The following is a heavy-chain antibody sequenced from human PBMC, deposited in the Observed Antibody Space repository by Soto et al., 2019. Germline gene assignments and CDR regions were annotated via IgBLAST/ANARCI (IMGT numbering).Heavy chain of an antibody. CDR1: GGSISSYY. CDR3: ARDSGESLFIAARPSGWFDP. D-gene: IGHD6-6*01. Sequence: SETLSLTCTVSGGSISSYYWSWIRQPPGKGLEWIGYIYYSGSTNYNPSLKSRVTISVDTSKNQFSLKLSSVTAADTAVYYCARDSGESLFIAARPSGWFDPWGQGTLVTVSS. CDR2: IYYSGST. J-gene: IGHJ5*02. V-gene: IGHV4-59*01.